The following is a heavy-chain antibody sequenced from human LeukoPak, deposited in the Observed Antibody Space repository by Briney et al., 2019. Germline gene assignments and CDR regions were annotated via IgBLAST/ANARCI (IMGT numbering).Heavy chain of an antibody. CDR1: GGSISSGGYY. Sequence: PSETLSLTCTVSGGSISSGGYYWRWIRQHPGKGLGWIGYIYYSGSTYYNPSLKRRITISVDTSKNQFSLKLSSVTAADTAVYYCARWFGSGRKWFDPWGQGTLVTVSS. D-gene: IGHD3-10*01. J-gene: IGHJ5*02. CDR3: ARWFGSGRKWFDP. V-gene: IGHV4-31*03. CDR2: IYYSGST.